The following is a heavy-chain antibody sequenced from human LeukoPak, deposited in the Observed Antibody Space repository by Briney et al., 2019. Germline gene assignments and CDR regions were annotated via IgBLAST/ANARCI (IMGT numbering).Heavy chain of an antibody. V-gene: IGHV4-59*08. CDR3: ARQGRGLYGSSWYDYFDY. CDR1: GGSISSYY. D-gene: IGHD6-13*01. J-gene: IGHJ4*02. Sequence: SETLSLTCTVSGGSISSYYWSWIRQPPGKGLEWIGYIYYSGSTNYSPSLKTRLTISVDTSKNQFSLKLTSVTAADTAVYYCARQGRGLYGSSWYDYFDYWGQGTLVAVSS. CDR2: IYYSGST.